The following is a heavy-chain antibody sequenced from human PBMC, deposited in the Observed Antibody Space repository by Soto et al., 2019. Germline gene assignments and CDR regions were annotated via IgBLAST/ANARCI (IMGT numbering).Heavy chain of an antibody. CDR2: ITGNGGST. Sequence: EVQLVESGGDLVQPGGSLRLSCAASGFTFSNHGMHWVRQAPGKGLEYVSAITGNGGSTYYATSVKGRFTISRDNSKNMLYLQMGSLRSEYMAVYYCARRGVGATSGMDVWGQGTTVVVSS. D-gene: IGHD1-26*01. CDR3: ARRGVGATSGMDV. J-gene: IGHJ6*02. V-gene: IGHV3-64*01. CDR1: GFTFSNHG.